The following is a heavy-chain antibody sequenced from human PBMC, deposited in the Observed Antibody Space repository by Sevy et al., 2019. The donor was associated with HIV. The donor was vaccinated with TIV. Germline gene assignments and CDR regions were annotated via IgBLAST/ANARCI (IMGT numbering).Heavy chain of an antibody. CDR3: AKGAGQWLGDAFDI. Sequence: GGSLRLSCAASGFTFDDYAIHWVRQAPGKGLEWVSGISWNSGSIDYADSVKGRFTISRENAKNSLYLQMNSLRAEDTALYYCAKGAGQWLGDAFDIWGQGTMVTVSS. CDR2: ISWNSGSI. CDR1: GFTFDDYA. J-gene: IGHJ3*02. D-gene: IGHD6-19*01. V-gene: IGHV3-9*01.